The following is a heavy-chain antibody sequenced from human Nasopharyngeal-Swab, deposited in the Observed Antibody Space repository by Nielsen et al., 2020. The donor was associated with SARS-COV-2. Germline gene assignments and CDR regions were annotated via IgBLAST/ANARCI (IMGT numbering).Heavy chain of an antibody. CDR3: ARDRVGWLQLSPDAFDI. CDR1: GFTFSSYG. J-gene: IGHJ3*02. D-gene: IGHD5-24*01. CDR2: IWYDGSYK. V-gene: IGHV3-33*01. Sequence: GGSLRLSCTVSGFTFSSYGMHWVRQAPGKGLEWVAVIWYDGSYKYYGDSVKGRFTISRDNSKNTLYLEMNILRVEDTAVYYCARDRVGWLQLSPDAFDIWGQGTMVTVSS.